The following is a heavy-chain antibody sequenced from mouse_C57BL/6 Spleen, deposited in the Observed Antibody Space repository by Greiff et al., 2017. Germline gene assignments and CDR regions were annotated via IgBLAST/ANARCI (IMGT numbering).Heavy chain of an antibody. Sequence: VQLQQSGPELVKPGASVKISCKASGYAFSSSWMNWVKQRPGKGLEWIGRIYPGDGDTNYNGKFKGKATLTADKSSSTAYMQLSSLTSEDSAVXFCASEEGWFAYWGQGTLVTVSA. CDR1: GYAFSSSW. V-gene: IGHV1-82*01. CDR2: IYPGDGDT. J-gene: IGHJ3*01. CDR3: ASEEGWFAY.